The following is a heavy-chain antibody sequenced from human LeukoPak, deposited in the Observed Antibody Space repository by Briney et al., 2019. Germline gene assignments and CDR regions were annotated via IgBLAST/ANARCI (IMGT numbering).Heavy chain of an antibody. Sequence: GGSLRLSCAASGLTLSNYAMSWVRQAPGKGLEWVSSIIGSGGTTYYADSMKGRFTISRDNPKNTLYLQMDSLGADDTALYYCARDPRLPASGLWYFDYWGQGTLVTVSS. D-gene: IGHD3-10*01. CDR2: IIGSGGTT. CDR1: GLTLSNYA. CDR3: ARDPRLPASGLWYFDY. V-gene: IGHV3-23*01. J-gene: IGHJ4*02.